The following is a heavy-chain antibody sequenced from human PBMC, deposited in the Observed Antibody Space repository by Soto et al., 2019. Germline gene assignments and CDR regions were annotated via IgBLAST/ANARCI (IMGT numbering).Heavy chain of an antibody. J-gene: IGHJ6*02. D-gene: IGHD3-3*01. CDR1: GFTFSTYA. CDR2: ISGSGTST. V-gene: IGHV3-23*01. CDR3: AKSVLRFLEWRYGMDV. Sequence: EVQLLESGGGLVQPGGSLGLSCAASGFTFSTYAMTWVRQAPGKGLEWVSGISGSGTSTYYPDSVKGRFTISRDNSKNTLYLQMNSLRAEDTAVYYCAKSVLRFLEWRYGMDVWGQGTTVTVSS.